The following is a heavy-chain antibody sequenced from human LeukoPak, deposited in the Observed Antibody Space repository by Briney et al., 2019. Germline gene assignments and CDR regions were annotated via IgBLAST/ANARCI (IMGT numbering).Heavy chain of an antibody. CDR1: GGSISSGSYY. CDR3: AREQSRDFGELLRIDY. V-gene: IGHV4-61*02. D-gene: IGHD1-26*01. CDR2: IYTSGST. Sequence: SETLSLTCTVSGGSISSGSYYWSWIRQPAGKGLEWIGRIYTSGSTNYNPSLKSRVTISVDTSKNQFSLKLSSVTAADTAVYYCAREQSRDFGELLRIDYWGQGTLVTVSS. J-gene: IGHJ4*02.